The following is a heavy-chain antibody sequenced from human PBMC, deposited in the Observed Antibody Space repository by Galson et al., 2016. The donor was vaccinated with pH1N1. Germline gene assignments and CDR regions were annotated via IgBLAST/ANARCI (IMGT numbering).Heavy chain of an antibody. V-gene: IGHV1-2*06. J-gene: IGHJ5*02. CDR2: INPNSGGA. Sequence: SVKVSCKASGYTFTAYYIHWVRQAPGQGLEWMGRINPNSGGANYAQKFQGRVTMTGDTSINTAYMQLSSLRFDDTAVSYCARENSHCSRTSCYWAYWFDPWGQGTLVTVSS. D-gene: IGHD2-2*01. CDR1: GYTFTAYY. CDR3: ARENSHCSRTSCYWAYWFDP.